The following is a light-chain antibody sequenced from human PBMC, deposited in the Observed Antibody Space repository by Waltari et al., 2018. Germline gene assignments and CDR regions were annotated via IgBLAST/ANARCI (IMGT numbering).Light chain of an antibody. Sequence: QSVLTQPPSASGAPGQRVTIPCSGSSSTIANNNVYGYQQVPGTAPKNLIYMNDVRPSGVPDRFSGSKSGTSASLAISGLRSEDEAHYYCAAWDASLGAWLFGGGTKLTVL. CDR3: AAWDASLGAWL. CDR1: SSTIANNN. CDR2: MND. V-gene: IGLV1-47*01. J-gene: IGLJ3*02.